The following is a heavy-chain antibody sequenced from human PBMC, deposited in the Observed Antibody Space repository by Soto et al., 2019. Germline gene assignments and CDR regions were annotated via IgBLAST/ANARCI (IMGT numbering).Heavy chain of an antibody. J-gene: IGHJ4*02. Sequence: EVQLLESGGGLVQPGGSLRLSCAASGFTFSSYAMSWVRQAPGKGLEWVSAISGSGTSTYYADSVTGRFTMSRDNFKNTLYLQMNSLRAEETAVYYCAKDRGCSSISCFSNYDYWGQGTLVTVSS. CDR2: ISGSGTST. CDR1: GFTFSSYA. D-gene: IGHD2-2*01. CDR3: AKDRGCSSISCFSNYDY. V-gene: IGHV3-23*01.